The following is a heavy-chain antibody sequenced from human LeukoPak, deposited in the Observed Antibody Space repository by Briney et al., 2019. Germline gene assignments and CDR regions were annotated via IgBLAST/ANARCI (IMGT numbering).Heavy chain of an antibody. Sequence: SGTLSLTCAVSGGSISSSNWWSWVRQPPGKGLEWIGEIYHSGSTNYNPSLKSRVTISVDKSKSQFSLKLSSVTAADTAVYYCARDPAYYDSSGPQGYWGQGTLVTVSS. CDR2: IYHSGST. J-gene: IGHJ4*02. CDR3: ARDPAYYDSSGPQGY. CDR1: GGSISSSNW. D-gene: IGHD3-22*01. V-gene: IGHV4-4*02.